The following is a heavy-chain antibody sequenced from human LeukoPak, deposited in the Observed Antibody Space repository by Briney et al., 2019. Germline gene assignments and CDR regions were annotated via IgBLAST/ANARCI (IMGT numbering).Heavy chain of an antibody. CDR3: ARDVEGPYGDPGDY. CDR1: GFTVSSNY. CDR2: INWNGGSK. V-gene: IGHV3-20*04. Sequence: GGSLRLFCAASGFTVSSNYMSWVRQAPGKGLEWVSGINWNGGSKGYADSVKGRFTISRDNAKNSLYLQMNSLRAEDTALYYCARDVEGPYGDPGDYWGQGTLVTVSS. J-gene: IGHJ4*02. D-gene: IGHD4-17*01.